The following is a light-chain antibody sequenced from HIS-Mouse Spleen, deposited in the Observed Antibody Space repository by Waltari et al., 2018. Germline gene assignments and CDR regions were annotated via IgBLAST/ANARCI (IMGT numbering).Light chain of an antibody. J-gene: IGLJ2*01. CDR1: NLGDKY. Sequence: SYELTQPPSVSVSPGQPASITCPGDNLGDKYACWYQQKPGQSPVLVIYQDSKRPSGIHERFSGSNSGNTATLTISGTQAMDEADYYCQAWDSSTVVFGGGTKLTVL. V-gene: IGLV3-1*01. CDR2: QDS. CDR3: QAWDSSTVV.